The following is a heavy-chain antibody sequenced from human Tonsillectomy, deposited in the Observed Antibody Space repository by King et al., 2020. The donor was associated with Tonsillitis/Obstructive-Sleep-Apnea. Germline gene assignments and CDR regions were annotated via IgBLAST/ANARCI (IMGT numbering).Heavy chain of an antibody. CDR3: ARALVDIVATSDRPFYYYYMDV. CDR1: GFTFSSYD. CDR2: IGTAGDT. J-gene: IGHJ6*03. D-gene: IGHD5-12*01. V-gene: IGHV3-13*04. Sequence: VQLVESGGGLVQPGGSLRLSCAASGFTFSSYDMHWVRQATGKGLEWVSAIGTAGDTYYPGSVKGRFTISRENAKNSLYLQMNSLRAGDTAVYYCARALVDIVATSDRPFYYYYMDVWGKGTTVTVSS.